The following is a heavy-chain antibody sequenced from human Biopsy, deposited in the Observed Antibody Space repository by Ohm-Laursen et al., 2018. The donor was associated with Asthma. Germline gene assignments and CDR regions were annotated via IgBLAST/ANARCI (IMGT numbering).Heavy chain of an antibody. V-gene: IGHV3-23*01. CDR1: GFTFSSYA. CDR2: ISGDAQRT. CDR3: AKDWKSLYVQYFFEY. D-gene: IGHD5/OR15-5a*01. J-gene: IGHJ4*02. Sequence: SLRLSCSASGFTFSSYALSWVRQAPGKGLEWVSGISGDAQRTYYEDSVKGRFTIFRDNSKNTIYLQLNSLRAEDTAVYYCAKDWKSLYVQYFFEYWGQGTLVTVSS.